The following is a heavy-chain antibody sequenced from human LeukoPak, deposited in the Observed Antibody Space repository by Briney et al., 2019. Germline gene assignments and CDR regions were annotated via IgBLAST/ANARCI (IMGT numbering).Heavy chain of an antibody. D-gene: IGHD3-9*01. J-gene: IGHJ5*02. CDR1: GGTVSSYA. CDR2: IIPIFGTA. CDR3: ARHILYLGWFDP. Sequence: SVKVSCKASGGTVSSYAISWVRQAPGQGLECMGGIIPIFGTANYAQKFQGRVTITADESTSTAYMELSSLRSEDTAVYYCARHILYLGWFDPWGQGTLVTVSS. V-gene: IGHV1-69*13.